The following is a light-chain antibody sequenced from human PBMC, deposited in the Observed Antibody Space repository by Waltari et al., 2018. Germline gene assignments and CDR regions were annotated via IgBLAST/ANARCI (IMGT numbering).Light chain of an antibody. J-gene: IGLJ2*01. Sequence: QSVLTQPPSVSGTPGQRVTISCSGSTSNIRAGHDVHWYQHLPGTAPKRLIYGNNNRPSGVPDRFSGSKSGTSASLAITGLQADDEADYFCQSFDNMLSGGVVFGGGTKLAVL. CDR2: GNN. CDR3: QSFDNMLSGGVV. CDR1: TSNIRAGHD. V-gene: IGLV1-40*01.